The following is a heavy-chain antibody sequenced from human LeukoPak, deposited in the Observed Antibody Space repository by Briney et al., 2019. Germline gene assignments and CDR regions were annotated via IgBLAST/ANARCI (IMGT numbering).Heavy chain of an antibody. CDR3: ARDPYYYGSGPDSNWFDP. V-gene: IGHV1-2*02. J-gene: IGHJ5*02. D-gene: IGHD3-10*01. Sequence: ASVRVSCKASGYIFTGYYMHWVRQAPAQGLGWMGWINPNSGGTNYAQKFQGRVTMTRDTSISTAYMELSRLRSDDTAVYYCARDPYYYGSGPDSNWFDPWGQGTLVTVSS. CDR1: GYIFTGYY. CDR2: INPNSGGT.